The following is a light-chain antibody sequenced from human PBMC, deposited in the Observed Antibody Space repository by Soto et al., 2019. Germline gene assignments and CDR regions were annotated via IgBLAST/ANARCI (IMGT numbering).Light chain of an antibody. CDR1: KLGDKF. Sequence: SYELTQPPSVSVSPGQTASITCSGDKLGDKFACWYQQKPGQSPVLVIYQDNKRPSGIPERFSGSNSGNTATLTISGTQAMDEADYYCQAWGSSTRNVVFGGGTKLTVL. CDR2: QDN. CDR3: QAWGSSTRNVV. J-gene: IGLJ2*01. V-gene: IGLV3-1*01.